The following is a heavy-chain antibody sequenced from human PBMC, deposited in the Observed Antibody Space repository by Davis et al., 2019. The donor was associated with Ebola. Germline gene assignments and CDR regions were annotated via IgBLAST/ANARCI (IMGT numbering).Heavy chain of an antibody. CDR3: AKAAAAGTGVFDY. V-gene: IGHV3-73*01. Sequence: GESLKISCAASGFTFSGSAMHWVRQASGKGLEWVGRIRSKANSYATAYAASVKGRFTISRDDSKNTAYLQMNSLKTEDTAVYYCAKAAAAGTGVFDYWGQGTLVTVSS. CDR1: GFTFSGSA. CDR2: IRSKANSYAT. D-gene: IGHD6-13*01. J-gene: IGHJ4*02.